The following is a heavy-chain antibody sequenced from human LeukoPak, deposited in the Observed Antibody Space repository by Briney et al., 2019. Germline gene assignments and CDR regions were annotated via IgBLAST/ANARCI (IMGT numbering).Heavy chain of an antibody. D-gene: IGHD2-15*01. CDR1: GFTFGTYA. CDR3: AKSGQYCSGGSCQNWFGP. V-gene: IGHV3-9*01. CDR2: ARWDSGNT. Sequence: GGSLRLSCAASGFTFGTYAMHWVRQAPGKGLEWVSGARWDSGNTHYADSVKGRFTISRDNAKNSLYLQMNSLRVEDTALYYCAKSGQYCSGGSCQNWFGPWGQGTLVTVSS. J-gene: IGHJ5*02.